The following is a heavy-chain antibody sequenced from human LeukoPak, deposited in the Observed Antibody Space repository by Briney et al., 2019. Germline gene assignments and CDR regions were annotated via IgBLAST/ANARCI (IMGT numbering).Heavy chain of an antibody. Sequence: ASVKVSCKASGYTFTSYGISWVRQAPGQGLEWMGWISAYNGNTNYAQKFQGRVTITTDESTSTAYMELSSLRSEDTAVYYCARNRGPVDTAMVDNWFDPWGQGTLVTVSS. D-gene: IGHD5-18*01. J-gene: IGHJ5*02. CDR3: ARNRGPVDTAMVDNWFDP. CDR2: ISAYNGNT. V-gene: IGHV1-18*01. CDR1: GYTFTSYG.